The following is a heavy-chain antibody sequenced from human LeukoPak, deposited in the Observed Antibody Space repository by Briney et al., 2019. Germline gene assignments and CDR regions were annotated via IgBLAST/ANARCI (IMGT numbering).Heavy chain of an antibody. CDR2: ISGSGGST. CDR1: GFTFSSYA. J-gene: IGHJ5*02. D-gene: IGHD3-10*01. V-gene: IGHV3-23*01. CDR3: AKGLLWFGELGPYNWFDP. Sequence: GGSLRLSCAASGFTFSSYAMSWVRQAPGKGLEWVSAISGSGGSTYYADSVKGRITISRDNSKNTLYLQMNSLRAEDTAVYYCAKGLLWFGELGPYNWFDPWGQGTLVTVSS.